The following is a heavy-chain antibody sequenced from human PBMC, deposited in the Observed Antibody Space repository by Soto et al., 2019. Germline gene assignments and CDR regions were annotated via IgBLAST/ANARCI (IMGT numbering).Heavy chain of an antibody. Sequence: ASVKVSCKASGGTFSSYAISWVRQAPGQGLEWMGGIIPIFGTANYAQKFQGRVTITADESTSTAYMELSSLRSEDTAVYYCARDAYSIAVAGTTYYGMDVWGQGTTVTVSS. D-gene: IGHD6-19*01. CDR1: GGTFSSYA. CDR2: IIPIFGTA. V-gene: IGHV1-69*13. J-gene: IGHJ6*02. CDR3: ARDAYSIAVAGTTYYGMDV.